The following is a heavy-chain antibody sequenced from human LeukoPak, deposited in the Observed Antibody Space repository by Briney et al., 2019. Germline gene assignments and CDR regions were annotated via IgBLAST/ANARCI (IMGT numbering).Heavy chain of an antibody. CDR1: GFSFSSYA. Sequence: GGSLRLSCAASGFSFSSYAMNWVRQAPGKGLEWVSTISGSGVSTFYADSVNGRFTISRDNSKNTLYLEMNSLRAEDTAVFYCARACSGGTCYLAAFDVWGQGTMVTVSS. CDR3: ARACSGGTCYLAAFDV. D-gene: IGHD2-15*01. V-gene: IGHV3-23*01. J-gene: IGHJ3*01. CDR2: ISGSGVST.